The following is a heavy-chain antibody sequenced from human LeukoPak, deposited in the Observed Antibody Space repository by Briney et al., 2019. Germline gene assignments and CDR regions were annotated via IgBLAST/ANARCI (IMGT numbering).Heavy chain of an antibody. J-gene: IGHJ4*02. CDR2: ISAYNGNT. D-gene: IGHD3-22*01. Sequence: ASVKVSCKASGYTFTSYGISWVRRAPGQGLEWMGWISAYNGNTNYAQKLQGRVTMTTDTSTSTAYMELRSLRSDDTAVYYCARDQTSYHTYYYDSSGYYPGYWGQGTLVTVSS. CDR1: GYTFTSYG. CDR3: ARDQTSYHTYYYDSSGYYPGY. V-gene: IGHV1-18*01.